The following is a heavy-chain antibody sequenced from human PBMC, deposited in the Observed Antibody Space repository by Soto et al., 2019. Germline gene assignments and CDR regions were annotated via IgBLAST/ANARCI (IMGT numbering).Heavy chain of an antibody. D-gene: IGHD6-13*01. J-gene: IGHJ3*02. CDR1: GFTFSNYA. CDR2: ILSDEINK. V-gene: IGHV3-30-3*01. Sequence: QVPLVESGGGVVQPGRSLRLSCAASGFTFSNYAMHWVRQAPGKGLEWVAAILSDEINKYYADSVKGRFTISRDNSKNTLYLQMNSLRPEDTAVYYCSIIATSGGGDAFDIWGQGTMVTVSS. CDR3: SIIATSGGGDAFDI.